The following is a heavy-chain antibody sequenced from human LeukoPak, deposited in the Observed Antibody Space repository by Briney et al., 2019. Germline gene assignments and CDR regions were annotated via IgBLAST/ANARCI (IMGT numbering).Heavy chain of an antibody. CDR3: AREANFGGNLNWLDP. Sequence: SVKVSCKASGGTFRGNGYHWVREAPGQGLEWMGGIIPMFDSRSYAQKFKGRVTLTSDESRTTVYMELSNLTSEDTAIYYCAREANFGGNLNWLDPWGQGTLVPVSS. CDR1: GGTFRGNG. V-gene: IGHV1-69*13. CDR2: IIPMFDSR. J-gene: IGHJ5*02. D-gene: IGHD4-23*01.